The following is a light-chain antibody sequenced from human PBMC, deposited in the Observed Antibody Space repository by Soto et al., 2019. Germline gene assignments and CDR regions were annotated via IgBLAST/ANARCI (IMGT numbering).Light chain of an antibody. V-gene: IGLV1-40*01. CDR3: ESYDRGQRGYV. CDR2: TNT. J-gene: IGLJ1*01. Sequence: QSVLTQPPSVSGAPGQRVTISCTGSTSNIGAGYDVHWYQQLPGTAPKLLIYTNTNRPSGVPDRFSGSKSGTSASLAITGLQADYESYYYRESYDRGQRGYVFRTGTQLTVL. CDR1: TSNIGAGYD.